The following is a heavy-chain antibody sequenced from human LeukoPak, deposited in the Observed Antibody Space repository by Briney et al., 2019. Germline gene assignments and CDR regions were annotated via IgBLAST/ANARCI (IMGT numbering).Heavy chain of an antibody. Sequence: GGSLRLSCAASGFTFSSYAIHCVRQAPGKGLWGVTIISYDGTNKYYADAVKGRFTISRDNSKNTLFLQMNSLRAEDKAVYYCARSNYYDSRSWGFDIWGQGTMVTVSS. CDR1: GFTFSSYA. D-gene: IGHD3-22*01. V-gene: IGHV3-30*04. CDR3: ARSNYYDSRSWGFDI. CDR2: ISYDGTNK. J-gene: IGHJ3*02.